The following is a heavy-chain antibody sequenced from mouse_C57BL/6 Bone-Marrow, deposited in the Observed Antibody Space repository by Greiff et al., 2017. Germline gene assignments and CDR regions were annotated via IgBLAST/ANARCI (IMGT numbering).Heavy chain of an antibody. Sequence: DVHLVESGGGLVQPKGSLKLSCAASGFSFNTYAMNWVRQAPGKGLEWVARIRSKSNNYATYYADSVKDRFTISRDDSESMLYLKMNNLKTEDTAMYYCVRQPSMDYWGQGTSVTVSS. V-gene: IGHV10-1*01. J-gene: IGHJ4*01. CDR3: VRQPSMDY. CDR1: GFSFNTYA. CDR2: IRSKSNNYAT.